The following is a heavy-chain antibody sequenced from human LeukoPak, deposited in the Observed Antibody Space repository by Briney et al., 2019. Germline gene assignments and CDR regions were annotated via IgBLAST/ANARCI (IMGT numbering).Heavy chain of an antibody. D-gene: IGHD3-9*01. V-gene: IGHV1-46*01. CDR1: GYTFTSYY. Sequence: ASVKASCKTSGYTFTSYYIHWVRQAPGQGLEWLGIINPSGGSTTYAQKFQGRVTMTTDTSTSTVYMELTSLRSDDTAVYYCARSSAYYNEADIWGQGTMVTVSS. CDR2: INPSGGST. J-gene: IGHJ3*02. CDR3: ARSSAYYNEADI.